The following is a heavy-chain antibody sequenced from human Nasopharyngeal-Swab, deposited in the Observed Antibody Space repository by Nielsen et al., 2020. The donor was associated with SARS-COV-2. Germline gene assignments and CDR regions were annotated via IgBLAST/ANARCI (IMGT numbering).Heavy chain of an antibody. Sequence: GESLKISCAASGFTFSSYSMNWVRQAPGKGLEWVSSISSSSSYIYYADSVKGGFTISRDNAKNSLYLQMNSLRAEDTAVYYCARDGGNSSSWYWYYYYYMDVWGKGTTVTVSS. CDR3: ARDGGNSSSWYWYYYYYMDV. D-gene: IGHD6-13*01. CDR2: ISSSSSYI. J-gene: IGHJ6*03. V-gene: IGHV3-21*01. CDR1: GFTFSSYS.